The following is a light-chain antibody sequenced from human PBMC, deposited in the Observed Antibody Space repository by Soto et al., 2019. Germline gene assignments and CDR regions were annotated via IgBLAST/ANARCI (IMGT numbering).Light chain of an antibody. V-gene: IGKV1-5*01. J-gene: IGKJ1*01. Sequence: DIQMTQSPSTLSASVGDTVTITCRASQSISTSLAWYQQKPGKAPNLLISGASTLEEGVPSRFRGSGSGTEFTLTITSLQTDDVATYYCQQYITYSTFGQGTRVEIE. CDR1: QSISTS. CDR2: GAS. CDR3: QQYITYST.